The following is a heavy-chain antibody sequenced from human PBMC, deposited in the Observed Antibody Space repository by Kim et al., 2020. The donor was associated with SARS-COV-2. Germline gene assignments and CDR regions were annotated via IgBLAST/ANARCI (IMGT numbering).Heavy chain of an antibody. CDR2: INHSGST. J-gene: IGHJ6*02. D-gene: IGHD6-13*01. CDR1: GGSFSGYY. CDR3: ARIAAAGDDYYYYGMDV. V-gene: IGHV4-34*01. Sequence: SETLSLTCAVYGGSFSGYYWSWIRQPPGKGLEWIGEINHSGSTNYNPSLKSRVTISVDTSKNQFSLKLSSVPAADTAVYYCARIAAAGDDYYYYGMDVWGQGTTVTFSS.